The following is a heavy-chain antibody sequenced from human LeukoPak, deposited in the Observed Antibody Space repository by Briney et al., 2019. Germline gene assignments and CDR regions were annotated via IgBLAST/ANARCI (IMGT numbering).Heavy chain of an antibody. V-gene: IGHV1-24*01. D-gene: IGHD3-3*01. J-gene: IGHJ4*02. Sequence: ASVKVSCKVSGYTLAELSMHWVRQAPGKGLEWMGGFDPEDGETIYAQKFQGRVTMTTDTSTSTAYMELRSLRSDDTAVYYCARDRGYYDFWSGPPLGGDFDYWGQGTLVTVSS. CDR2: FDPEDGET. CDR1: GYTLAELS. CDR3: ARDRGYYDFWSGPPLGGDFDY.